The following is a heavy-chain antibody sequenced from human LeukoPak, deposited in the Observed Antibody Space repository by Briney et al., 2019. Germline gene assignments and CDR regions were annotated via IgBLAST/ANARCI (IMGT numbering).Heavy chain of an antibody. J-gene: IGHJ4*02. CDR3: ARDRHIVVVTAAFDY. Sequence: PVRSLRLSCAAAGFTFSTNAMHWVRQAPGKGLEWVAVVWFDGSNKYYADSVKGRFTISRDNSKDTLYLQMNSLSAEDTAVYYCARDRHIVVVTAAFDYWGQGTLVTVSS. V-gene: IGHV3-33*01. CDR1: GFTFSTNA. CDR2: VWFDGSNK. D-gene: IGHD2-21*02.